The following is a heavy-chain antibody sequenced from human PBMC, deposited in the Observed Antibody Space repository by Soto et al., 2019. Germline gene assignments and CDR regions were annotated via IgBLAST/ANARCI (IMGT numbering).Heavy chain of an antibody. CDR1: GYTFTSYD. CDR3: ARERYSSSSNAFDI. V-gene: IGHV1-8*01. CDR2: MNPNSGNT. Sequence: VASVKVSCKASGYTFTSYDINWVRQATGQGLEWMGWMNPNSGNTGYAQKFQGRVTMTRNTSISTAYMELSSLRSEDTAVYYCARERYSSSSNAFDIWGQGSLVTVSS. J-gene: IGHJ4*02. D-gene: IGHD6-6*01.